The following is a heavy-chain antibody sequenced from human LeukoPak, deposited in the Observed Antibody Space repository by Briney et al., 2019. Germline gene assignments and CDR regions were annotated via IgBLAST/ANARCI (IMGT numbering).Heavy chain of an antibody. CDR1: GFTFSSYW. V-gene: IGHV3-7*01. CDR2: IKQDGSEK. CDR3: ARVVRCSSTSCYLSRNRDAFDI. Sequence: GGSLRLSCAASGFTFSSYWMSWVRQAPGKGLEWVANIKQDGSEKYYVDFVKGRFTISRDNAKNSLYLQMNSLRAEDTAVYYCARVVRCSSTSCYLSRNRDAFDIWGQGTMVTVSS. D-gene: IGHD2-2*01. J-gene: IGHJ3*02.